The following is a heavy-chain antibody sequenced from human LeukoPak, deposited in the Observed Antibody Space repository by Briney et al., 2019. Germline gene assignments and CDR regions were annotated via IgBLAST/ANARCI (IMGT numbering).Heavy chain of an antibody. V-gene: IGHV3-23*01. D-gene: IGHD1-26*01. J-gene: IGHJ4*02. CDR1: GIAFSSHA. CDR3: ATRPPSETYFGVLDY. CDR2: ITGSGGTT. Sequence: PGGSLRLSCEASGIAFSSHAMTWVRQAPGKGLEWVSGITGSGGTTYHAESVKGRFTISRDNSKNTLYLQMNSLRAEDTAIYYCATRPPSETYFGVLDYWGQGTLVTVFS.